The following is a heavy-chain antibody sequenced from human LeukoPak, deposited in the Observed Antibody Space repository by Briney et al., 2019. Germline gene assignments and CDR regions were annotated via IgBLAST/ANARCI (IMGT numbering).Heavy chain of an antibody. CDR3: ARDGGRDSTYWYYY. Sequence: SETLSLTCAVYGGSFSGYYWSWIRQPPGKGLEWIGEINHSGSTNYNPSLKSRVTISVDTSKNQFSLKLSSVTAADTAVYYCARDGGRDSTYWYYYWGQGTLVTVSS. CDR2: INHSGST. J-gene: IGHJ4*02. V-gene: IGHV4-34*01. CDR1: GGSFSGYY. D-gene: IGHD6-13*01.